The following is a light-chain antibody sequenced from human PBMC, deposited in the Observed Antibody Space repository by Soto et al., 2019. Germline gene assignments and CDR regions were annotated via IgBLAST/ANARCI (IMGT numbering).Light chain of an antibody. J-gene: IGKJ3*01. CDR2: DAS. CDR1: QSVSNTY. V-gene: IGKV3-20*01. Sequence: EIVLTQSPGTLSLSPGERATLSCRASQSVSNTYLAWYQQKPGQAPRLLIYDASSRATGIPDRFSGSGSGTDFPLTISRLEPEDFAVYYCQQYGRSPGLFTFGPGTTVDIK. CDR3: QQYGRSPGLFT.